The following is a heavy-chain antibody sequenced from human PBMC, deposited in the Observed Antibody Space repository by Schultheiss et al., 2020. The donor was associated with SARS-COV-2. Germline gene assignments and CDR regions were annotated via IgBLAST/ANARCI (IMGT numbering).Heavy chain of an antibody. V-gene: IGHV4-61*01. J-gene: IGHJ6*02. CDR1: GDSVSSRSYY. CDR2: IYYSGST. Sequence: SETLSLTCTVSGDSVSSRSYYWSWIRQPPGKGLEWIGYIYYSGSTNYNPSLKSRVTISVDTSKNQFSLKLRSVTAADTAVYYCARDYSSSGSYYNVAYRYGMDVWGRGGTGTVAS. CDR3: ARDYSSSGSYYNVAYRYGMDV. D-gene: IGHD3-10*01.